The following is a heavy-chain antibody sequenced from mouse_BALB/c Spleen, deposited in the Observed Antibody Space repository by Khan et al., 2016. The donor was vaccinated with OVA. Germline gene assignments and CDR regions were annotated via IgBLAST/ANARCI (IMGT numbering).Heavy chain of an antibody. CDR3: ARKDYYDYDPFPY. V-gene: IGHV3-2*02. CDR1: GYSITSEYA. J-gene: IGHJ3*01. CDR2: ISYSGNT. D-gene: IGHD2-4*01. Sequence: EVKLEESGPGLVKPSQSLSLTCTVTGYSITSEYAWNWIRQFPGNKLEWMGYISYSGNTRYNPSLKSRISITRDTSKNQFFLQLNSVTTEDTATYDSARKDYYDYDPFPYWGQGTLVTVSA.